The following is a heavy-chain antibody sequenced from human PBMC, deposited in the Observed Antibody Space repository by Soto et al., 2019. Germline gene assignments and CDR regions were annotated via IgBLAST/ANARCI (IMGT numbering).Heavy chain of an antibody. V-gene: IGHV3-15*01. CDR2: LKSVSDGGKA. J-gene: IGHJ4*02. CDR1: GFPINKAW. Sequence: EVQLVESGGGLVKPGGSLTLSCAVSGFPINKAWMGWVRQGPGKGLEWVGRLKSVSDGGKAEYTAPVKDRFIISRDDSENMLYLQMNSLKAEDTAVYCCTTMRWNFWSTDWGQGTQVTVSS. CDR3: TTMRWNFWSTD. D-gene: IGHD3-3*01.